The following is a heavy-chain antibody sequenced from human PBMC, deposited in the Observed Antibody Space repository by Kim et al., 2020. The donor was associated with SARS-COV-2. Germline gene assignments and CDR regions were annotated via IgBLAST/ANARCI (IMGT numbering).Heavy chain of an antibody. CDR2: ISAINHYT. CDR1: GFTFGDYY. Sequence: GGSLRLSCAASGFTFGDYYMSWIRQAPGKGLDWVSYISAINHYTNYADSVKGRFTISRDNAKNSLYLHMNSLRAEDTAVYYCARISEGASSLHYFDFWGQGTLVTVS. V-gene: IGHV3-11*03. CDR3: ARISEGASSLHYFDF. D-gene: IGHD1-26*01. J-gene: IGHJ4*02.